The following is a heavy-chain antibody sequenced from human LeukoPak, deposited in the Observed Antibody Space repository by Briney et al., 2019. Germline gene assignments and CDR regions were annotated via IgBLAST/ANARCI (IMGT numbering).Heavy chain of an antibody. CDR3: ARGVGHCSGGNCYGVGSSDY. V-gene: IGHV1-8*01. CDR2: VSPNSGNT. CDR1: GYTFTSYD. Sequence: ASVKVSCKASGYTFTSYDLNWVRQATGQGLEWMGRVSPNSGNTGYAQKFQGRVTMTRDTSISTVYMELSSLRSEDTAVYYCARGVGHCSGGNCYGVGSSDYWGQGTLVTVSS. D-gene: IGHD2-15*01. J-gene: IGHJ4*02.